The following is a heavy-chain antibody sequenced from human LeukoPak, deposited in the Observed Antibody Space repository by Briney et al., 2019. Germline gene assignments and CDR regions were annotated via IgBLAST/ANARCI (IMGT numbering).Heavy chain of an antibody. V-gene: IGHV3-74*01. CDR3: ARRGTSTMTPGY. D-gene: IGHD1-1*01. Sequence: GGSLRLSCAASGFTFTSYWMHWVRQAPGKGLVWVSCINGDGSRAGYGDSVKGRFTISRDNAQSTLYLQMNSLRAEDTAVYYCARRGTSTMTPGYWGQGTLVTVSS. J-gene: IGHJ4*02. CDR2: INGDGSRA. CDR1: GFTFTSYW.